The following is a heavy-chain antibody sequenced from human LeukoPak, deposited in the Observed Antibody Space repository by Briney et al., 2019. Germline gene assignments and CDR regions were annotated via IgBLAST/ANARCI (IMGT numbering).Heavy chain of an antibody. CDR1: GFTFSSYS. J-gene: IGHJ4*02. Sequence: PGGSLRLSCAASGFTFSSYSMNWVRQAPGKGLEWVSSISSSSSYIYYADSVKGRFTISRDNAKNSLYLQMNSLRAEDTAVYYCASGYFDWLFRADFDYWGQGTLVTVSS. CDR3: ASGYFDWLFRADFDY. D-gene: IGHD3-9*01. CDR2: ISSSSSYI. V-gene: IGHV3-21*01.